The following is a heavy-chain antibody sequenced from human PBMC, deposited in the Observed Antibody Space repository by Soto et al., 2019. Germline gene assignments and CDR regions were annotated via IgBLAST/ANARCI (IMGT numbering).Heavy chain of an antibody. CDR3: ARVAVTAHSDN. J-gene: IGHJ4*01. CDR1: GFTFSSDA. D-gene: IGHD2-21*02. Sequence: QVQLVESGGGVVQPGRSLRLSCAASGFTFSSDAMHWVRQAPGKGLEWVTAISYDGSIKYYADSVRGRFTVSRDNSKNTLYLQMNSLRAEDTAVYYCARVAVTAHSDNWGQGTLVIVSS. V-gene: IGHV3-30-3*01. CDR2: ISYDGSIK.